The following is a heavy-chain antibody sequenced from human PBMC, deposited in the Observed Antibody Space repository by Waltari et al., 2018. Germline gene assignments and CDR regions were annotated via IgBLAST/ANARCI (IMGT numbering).Heavy chain of an antibody. CDR1: GGTFTDNY. D-gene: IGHD3-10*01. V-gene: IGHV1-69-2*01. J-gene: IGHJ3*01. CDR3: AAALGGGISASRPFHF. CDR2: LDPEDGQA. Sequence: EVQLLQSGDEVKKPGTPVKISCTVSGGTFTDNYIHWIQQAPGKGLQWMGLLDPEDGQAVYAEKFQGRVTMTADTSIHTAYMELTSLTSEDTAFYYCAAALGGGISASRPFHFWGQGTMITVSS.